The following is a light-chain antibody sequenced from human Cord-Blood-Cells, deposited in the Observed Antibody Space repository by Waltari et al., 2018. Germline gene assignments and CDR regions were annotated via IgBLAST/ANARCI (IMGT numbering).Light chain of an antibody. CDR1: QDISNY. V-gene: IGKV1-33*01. CDR2: DAS. CDR3: QQYDNLPYS. Sequence: DIQMTQSPSSLSASVGDRVTITCPASQDISNYLNWYQQKPGKAPKPLIYDASNLETGVPARFSGSGSGTDFTFTISSLQPEDIATYYCQQYDNLPYSFGQGTRLEIK. J-gene: IGKJ2*03.